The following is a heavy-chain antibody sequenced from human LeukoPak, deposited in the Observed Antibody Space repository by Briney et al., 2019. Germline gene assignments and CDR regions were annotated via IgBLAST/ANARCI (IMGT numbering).Heavy chain of an antibody. CDR1: GFTFSSYE. D-gene: IGHD5-24*01. CDR3: ARRTPVEMATIPDYYYYMDV. V-gene: IGHV3-48*03. CDR2: ISSSGSTI. Sequence: GGSLRLSCAASGFTFSSYEMNWVRQAPGKGLEWVSYISSSGSTIYYADSVKGRFTISRDNAKNSLYLQMNSLRAEDTAVYYCARRTPVEMATIPDYYYYMDVWGKGTTVTISS. J-gene: IGHJ6*03.